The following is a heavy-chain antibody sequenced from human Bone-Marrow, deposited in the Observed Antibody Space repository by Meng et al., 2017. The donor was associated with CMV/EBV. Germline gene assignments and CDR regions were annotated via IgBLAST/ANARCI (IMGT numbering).Heavy chain of an antibody. V-gene: IGHV3-30-3*01. CDR2: ISYDGSNK. CDR1: GFTFSSYA. D-gene: IGHD3-3*01. CDR3: ARGLYDFWSGYRITYDY. J-gene: IGHJ4*02. Sequence: GESLKISCAASGFTFSSYAMHWVRQAPGKGLEWVAVISYDGSNKYYADSVKGRFTISRDNSKNTLYLQMNSLRAEDTAVYYCARGLYDFWSGYRITYDYWGQGTLVTVSS.